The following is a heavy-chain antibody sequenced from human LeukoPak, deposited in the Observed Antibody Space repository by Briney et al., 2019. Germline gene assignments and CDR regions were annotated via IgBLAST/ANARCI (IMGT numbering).Heavy chain of an antibody. CDR2: INPSGGST. J-gene: IGHJ4*02. Sequence: ASVKVSCKASGYTFTSYYMHWVRQAPGQGLEWMGIINPSGGSTSYAQKFQGRVTMTRDMSTSTVYMELSSLRSEDTAVYYCARVGSGIAVAGRAPFDYWGQGTLVTVSS. CDR3: ARVGSGIAVAGRAPFDY. CDR1: GYTFTSYY. V-gene: IGHV1-46*01. D-gene: IGHD6-19*01.